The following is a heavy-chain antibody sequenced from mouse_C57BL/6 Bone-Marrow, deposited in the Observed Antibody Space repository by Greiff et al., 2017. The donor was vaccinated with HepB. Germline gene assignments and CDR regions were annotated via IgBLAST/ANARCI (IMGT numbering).Heavy chain of an antibody. CDR2: IYPGDGDT. D-gene: IGHD1-1*01. V-gene: IGHV1-82*01. J-gene: IGHJ2*01. CDR3: ARGYYYGSSSYYFDY. Sequence: LVESGPELVKPGASVKISCKASGYAFSSSWMNWVKQRPGKGLEWIGRIYPGDGDTNYNEKFKGKATLTADKSSSTAYMQLSSLTSEDSAVYFCARGYYYGSSSYYFDYWGQGTTLTVSS. CDR1: GYAFSSSW.